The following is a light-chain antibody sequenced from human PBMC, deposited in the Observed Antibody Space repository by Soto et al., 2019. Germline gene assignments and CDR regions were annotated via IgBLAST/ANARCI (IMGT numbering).Light chain of an antibody. CDR1: QGVSNN. CDR2: GAS. J-gene: IGKJ1*01. CDR3: QQYNTWPRT. V-gene: IGKV3-15*01. Sequence: EIVMTQSTATLSVSPGERATLSCRASQGVSNNLAWYQQKPGQAPRLLIYGASTRATGIPARFSGSGSGTEFTLTVSSLQSEDFAVYYCQQYNTWPRTFGQGTKVEIK.